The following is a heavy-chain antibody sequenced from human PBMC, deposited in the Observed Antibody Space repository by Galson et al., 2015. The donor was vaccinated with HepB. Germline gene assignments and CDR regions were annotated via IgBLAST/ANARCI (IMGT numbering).Heavy chain of an antibody. CDR2: IDWDDDK. CDR1: GFSFSTSGMC. CDR3: ARIYSSGWGFDY. Sequence: PALVKPTQTLTLTCTFSGFSFSTSGMCVSWIRQPPGKALEWLARIDWDDDKYYSTSLKTRLTISKDSSKNQVDLTMTNMDPVDTATYYCARIYSSGWGFDYWGQGTLVTVSS. V-gene: IGHV2-70*11. D-gene: IGHD6-19*01. J-gene: IGHJ4*02.